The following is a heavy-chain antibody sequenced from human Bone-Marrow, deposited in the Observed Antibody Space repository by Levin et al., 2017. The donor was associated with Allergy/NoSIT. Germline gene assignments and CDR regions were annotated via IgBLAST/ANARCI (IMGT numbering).Heavy chain of an antibody. J-gene: IGHJ4*02. CDR1: GFTFADSP. D-gene: IGHD1-1*01. CDR3: TTGTKRGTLDN. CDR2: IKTKNDGGAI. V-gene: IGHV3-15*01. Sequence: GESLKISCLASGFTFADSPMTWIRQAPGKGLEWVSRIKTKNDGGAIDYAAPVKGRFDISREDSENTLYLQMNSLKTEDTAIYYCTTGTKRGTLDNWGQGTLVTVSS.